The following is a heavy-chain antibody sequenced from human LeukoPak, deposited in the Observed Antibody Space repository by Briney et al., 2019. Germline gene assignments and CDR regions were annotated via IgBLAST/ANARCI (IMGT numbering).Heavy chain of an antibody. Sequence: SETLSLTCTVSGGSISSYYWSWIRQPPGEGLEWIGYIYYSGSTNYNPSLKSRVTISVDTSKNQFSLKLSSVTAADTAVYYCARGNPKRGDCFDYWGQGTLVTVSS. J-gene: IGHJ4*02. CDR3: ARGNPKRGDCFDY. V-gene: IGHV4-59*01. D-gene: IGHD2-15*01. CDR1: GGSISSYY. CDR2: IYYSGST.